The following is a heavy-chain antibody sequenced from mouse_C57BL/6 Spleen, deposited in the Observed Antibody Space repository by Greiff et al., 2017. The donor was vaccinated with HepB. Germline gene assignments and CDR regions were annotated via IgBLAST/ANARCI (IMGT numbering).Heavy chain of an antibody. V-gene: IGHV1-15*01. J-gene: IGHJ2*01. CDR3: TNGDFDS. D-gene: IGHD1-1*01. CDR1: GYTFTDYE. CDR2: IDPETGGT. Sequence: QVQLKESGAELVRPGASVTLSCKASGYTFTDYEMHWVKQTPVHGLEWIGAIDPETGGTAYNQKFKGKAILTADKSSSTAYMELRSLTSEDSAVYYCTNGDFDSWGQGTTLTVSS.